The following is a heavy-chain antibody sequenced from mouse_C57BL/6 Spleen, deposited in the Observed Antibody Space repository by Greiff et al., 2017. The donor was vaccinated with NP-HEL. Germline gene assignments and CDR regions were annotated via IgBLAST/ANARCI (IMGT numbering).Heavy chain of an antibody. Sequence: QLQQSGPELVKPGASVKISCKASGYAFSSSWMNWVKQRPGKGLEWIGRIYPGDGDTNYNGKFKGKATLTADKSSSTAYMQLSSLTSEDSAVYFCARYYDFDYWGQGTTLTVSS. CDR2: IYPGDGDT. V-gene: IGHV1-82*01. D-gene: IGHD2-4*01. CDR1: GYAFSSSW. J-gene: IGHJ2*01. CDR3: ARYYDFDY.